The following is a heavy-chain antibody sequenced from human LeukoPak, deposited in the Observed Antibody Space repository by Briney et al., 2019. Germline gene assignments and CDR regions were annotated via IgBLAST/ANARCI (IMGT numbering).Heavy chain of an antibody. J-gene: IGHJ4*02. Sequence: SLRLSCAASGFTFDDYAMHWVRQAPGKGLEWVSGISWNSGSIGYADSVKGRFTISRDNAKNSLYLQMNSLRAEDTALYYCAKDVRYYFDYWGQGTLVTVSS. V-gene: IGHV3-9*01. CDR1: GFTFDDYA. CDR3: AKDVRYYFDY. CDR2: ISWNSGSI.